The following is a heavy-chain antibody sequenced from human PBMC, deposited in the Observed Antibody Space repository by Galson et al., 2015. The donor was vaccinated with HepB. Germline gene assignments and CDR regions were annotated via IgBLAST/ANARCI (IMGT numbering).Heavy chain of an antibody. CDR2: ISYDGSNK. D-gene: IGHD6-13*01. CDR3: ARDLPYSSSWYHYYYGMDA. V-gene: IGHV3-30*04. J-gene: IGHJ6*02. Sequence: SLRLSCAASGFTFSSYAMHWVRQAPGKGLEWVAVISYDGSNKYYADSVKGRFTISRDNSKNTLYLQMNSLRAEDTAVYYCARDLPYSSSWYHYYYGMDAWGQGTTVTVSS. CDR1: GFTFSSYA.